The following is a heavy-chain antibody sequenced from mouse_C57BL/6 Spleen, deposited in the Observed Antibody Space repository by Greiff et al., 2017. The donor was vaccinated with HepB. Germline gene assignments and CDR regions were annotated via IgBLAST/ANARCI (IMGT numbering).Heavy chain of an antibody. CDR2: ISSGSSTI. CDR1: GFTFSDYG. Sequence: EVKLVESGGGLVKPGGSLKLSCAASGFTFSDYGMHWVRQAPEKGLEWVAYISSGSSTIYYADTVKGRFTISRDNAKNTLFLQMTSLRSEDTAMYYCARGYYGSIYRAMDYWGQGTSVTVSS. CDR3: ARGYYGSIYRAMDY. D-gene: IGHD1-1*01. J-gene: IGHJ4*01. V-gene: IGHV5-17*01.